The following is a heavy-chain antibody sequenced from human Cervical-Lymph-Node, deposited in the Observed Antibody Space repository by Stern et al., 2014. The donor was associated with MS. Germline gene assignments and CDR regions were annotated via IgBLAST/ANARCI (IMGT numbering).Heavy chain of an antibody. CDR3: ARATGYGDYAWFDP. CDR1: GYTFTSYA. Sequence: VQLEESGAEVKKPGASVKVSCKASGYTFTSYAMHWVRQAPGQRLEWMGWINAGNGNTKYAQKFQGRVTITRDTSASTAYMELSSLRSEDTAVYYCARATGYGDYAWFDPWGQGTLVTVSS. V-gene: IGHV1-3*01. CDR2: INAGNGNT. D-gene: IGHD4-17*01. J-gene: IGHJ5*02.